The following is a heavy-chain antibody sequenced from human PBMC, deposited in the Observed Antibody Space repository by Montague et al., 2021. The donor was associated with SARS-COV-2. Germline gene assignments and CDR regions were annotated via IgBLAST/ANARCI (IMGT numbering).Heavy chain of an antibody. CDR3: TRGIDSYKTGY. J-gene: IGHJ4*02. D-gene: IGHD6-13*01. Sequence: SETLSLTCTVSDGSVISTYPHWHWVRQSPGRGLEWIGGYLFHIDTADYNASLRSRVTISVDTPKNQFSLELTSVTAADTAVYYCTRGIDSYKTGYWGQGIQVTVSS. CDR1: DGSVISTYPH. CDR2: LFHIDTA. V-gene: IGHV4-61*01.